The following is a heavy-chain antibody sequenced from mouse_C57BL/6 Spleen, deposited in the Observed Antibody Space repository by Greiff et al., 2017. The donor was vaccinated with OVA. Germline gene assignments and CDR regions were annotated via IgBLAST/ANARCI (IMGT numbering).Heavy chain of an antibody. CDR2: IDPSDSYT. Sequence: VQLQQSGAELVKPGASVKLSCKASGYTFTSYWMQWVKQRPGQGLEWIGEIDPSDSYTNYNQKFKGKATLTVDTSSSTAYMQLSSLTSEDSAVYYCARGIYPDYWGQGTTLTVSS. CDR1: GYTFTSYW. D-gene: IGHD2-1*01. J-gene: IGHJ2*01. CDR3: ARGIYPDY. V-gene: IGHV1-50*01.